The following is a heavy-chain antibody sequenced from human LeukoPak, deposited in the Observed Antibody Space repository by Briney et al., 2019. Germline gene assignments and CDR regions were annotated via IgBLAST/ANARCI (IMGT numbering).Heavy chain of an antibody. CDR3: AKRKSGVVVVPAAILVANWFDP. V-gene: IGHV4-34*01. D-gene: IGHD2-2*02. CDR2: INHSGST. CDR1: GGSFSGYY. J-gene: IGHJ5*02. Sequence: PSETLSLTCAVYGGSFSGYYWSWIRQPPGKGLEWIGEINHSGSTNYNPSPKSRVTISVDTSKNQFSLKLSSVTAADTAVYYCAKRKSGVVVVPAAILVANWFDPWGQGTLVTVSS.